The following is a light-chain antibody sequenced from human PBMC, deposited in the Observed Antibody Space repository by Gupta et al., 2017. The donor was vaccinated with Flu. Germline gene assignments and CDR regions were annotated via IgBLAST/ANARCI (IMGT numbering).Light chain of an antibody. Sequence: DSQLTQSPSSLSASVGDRVTITCRASQSISSYLNWYQQKPGKAPKLLIYAASSLQSGVPSRFSGSGSATDFTLTISMLQPEDFATYYCQQSNSTPYSFGQGTKLEIK. CDR2: AAS. V-gene: IGKV1-39*01. CDR1: QSISSY. J-gene: IGKJ2*03. CDR3: QQSNSTPYS.